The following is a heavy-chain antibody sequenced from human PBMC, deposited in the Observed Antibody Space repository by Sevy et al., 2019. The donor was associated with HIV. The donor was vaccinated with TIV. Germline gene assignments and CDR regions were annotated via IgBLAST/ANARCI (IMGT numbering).Heavy chain of an antibody. CDR1: GYRFTNFG. CDR3: ARGVDSYGAYYYYMDV. J-gene: IGHJ6*03. D-gene: IGHD4-17*01. CDR2: ISGHDGET. V-gene: IGHV1-18*01. Sequence: ASVKVSCKASGYRFTNFGLSWVRQAPGQGLEWMGWISGHDGETNYAQRFQGRVTLTTDKSTRTAYMELRSRRSDDTATYFCARGVDSYGAYYYYMDVWGSGTTVTVSS.